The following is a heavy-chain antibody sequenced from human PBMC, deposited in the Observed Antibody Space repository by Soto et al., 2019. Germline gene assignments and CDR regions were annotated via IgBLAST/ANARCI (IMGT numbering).Heavy chain of an antibody. V-gene: IGHV3-30*18. J-gene: IGHJ6*02. CDR3: AKDLPQPDPTYYYYYYGMDV. D-gene: IGHD6-13*01. Sequence: PGGSLRLSCAASGFTFSSYGMHWVRQAPGKGLALVAVISYDGSNKYYADSVKGRFTISRDNSKNTLYLQMNSLRAEDTAVYYCAKDLPQPDPTYYYYYYGMDVWGQGTRVTVSS. CDR1: GFTFSSYG. CDR2: ISYDGSNK.